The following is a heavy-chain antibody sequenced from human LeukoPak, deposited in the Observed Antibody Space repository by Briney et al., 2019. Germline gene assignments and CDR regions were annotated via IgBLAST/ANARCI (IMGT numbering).Heavy chain of an antibody. CDR1: GYTFTSYG. Sequence: ASVTVSCKASGYTFTSYGISWVRQAPRQGLEWMGWISAYNGNTKYAQKHQGRVTMTTDTSTSTAYMELRSLRSDDTAVFYCARDMGVPAASYFFDYWGQGTLVTVSS. J-gene: IGHJ4*02. V-gene: IGHV1-18*01. CDR2: ISAYNGNT. D-gene: IGHD2-2*01. CDR3: ARDMGVPAASYFFDY.